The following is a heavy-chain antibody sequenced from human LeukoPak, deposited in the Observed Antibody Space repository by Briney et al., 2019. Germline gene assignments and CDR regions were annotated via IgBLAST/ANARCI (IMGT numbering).Heavy chain of an antibody. CDR1: GFTFSNYW. D-gene: IGHD4-23*01. CDR2: INTDGSTT. CDR3: ARGNYGGNVYDS. V-gene: IGHV3-74*01. J-gene: IGHJ4*02. Sequence: PGGPLRLSCAASGFTFSNYWMHWVRQAPGKGLVWVSHINTDGSTTTYADSVKGRFTISRDNAMNTLYLQMNSLRAEDSAVYFCARGNYGGNVYDSWGQGTLVTVSS.